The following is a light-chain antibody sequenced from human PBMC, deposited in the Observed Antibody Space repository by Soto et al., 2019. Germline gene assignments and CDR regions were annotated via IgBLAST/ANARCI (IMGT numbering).Light chain of an antibody. Sequence: DIVMTQSPDSLAVSLGERATINCKSSQNILYSSNNKNYLAWYQQKPGQPPKLLIYWASTRESGVPDRFSGSGSGTDFTLTISSLQAEDVAFYYCQQYYTTPPSFGHGTKVEIK. CDR2: WAS. V-gene: IGKV4-1*01. CDR3: QQYYTTPPS. J-gene: IGKJ1*01. CDR1: QNILYSSNNKNY.